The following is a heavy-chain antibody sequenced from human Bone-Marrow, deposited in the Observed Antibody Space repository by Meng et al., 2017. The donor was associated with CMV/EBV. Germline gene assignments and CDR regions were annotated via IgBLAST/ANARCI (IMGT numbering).Heavy chain of an antibody. D-gene: IGHD4-23*01. J-gene: IGHJ4*02. CDR3: ARGAYYGGNSKVFSY. CDR1: GYTFTGYY. V-gene: IGHV1-2*02. CDR2: SNPNSGGT. Sequence: ASVKVSCKASGYTFTGYYMHWVRQAPGQGLEWMGWSNPNSGGTNYAQKFQGRVTMTRDTSISTAYMELSRLRSDDTAVYYCARGAYYGGNSKVFSYWGQGTLVTVSS.